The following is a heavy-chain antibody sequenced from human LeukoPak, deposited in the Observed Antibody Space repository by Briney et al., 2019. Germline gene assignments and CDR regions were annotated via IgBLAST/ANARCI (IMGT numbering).Heavy chain of an antibody. V-gene: IGHV1-2*02. CDR2: INPNSGGT. J-gene: IGHJ4*02. D-gene: IGHD3-22*01. Sequence: ASVKVSCKTSGYTFTDYYIHWVRQAPGQGPEWMGWINPNSGGTNYAQKFQGRVTMTRDTSISTAYMELSRLRSDDTAVYYCARVLKKSSGYYLGYWGQGTLVTVSS. CDR1: GYTFTDYY. CDR3: ARVLKKSSGYYLGY.